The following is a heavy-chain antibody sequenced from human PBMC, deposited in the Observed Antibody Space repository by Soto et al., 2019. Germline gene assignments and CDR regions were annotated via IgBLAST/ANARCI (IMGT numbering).Heavy chain of an antibody. V-gene: IGHV5-10-1*01. CDR1: GYSFTSYW. J-gene: IGHJ4*02. CDR3: ARHPAVAGYYFDY. CDR2: IDPSDSYT. D-gene: IGHD6-19*01. Sequence: GESLKISCNGSGYSFTSYWISWVRQMPGKGLEWMGRIDPSDSYTNYSPSFQGHVTISADKSISTAYLQWSSLKASDTAMYYCARHPAVAGYYFDYWGQGTLVTVSS.